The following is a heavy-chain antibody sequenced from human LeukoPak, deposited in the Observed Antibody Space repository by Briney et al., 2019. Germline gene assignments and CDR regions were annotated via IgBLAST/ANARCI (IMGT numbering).Heavy chain of an antibody. CDR1: GFTFSSYW. CDR2: INSDGSST. D-gene: IGHD3-3*01. J-gene: IGHJ3*02. CDR3: ARDRAYYYDFWSGYSRPTDAFDI. Sequence: PGGSLRLSCAASGFTFSSYWMHWVRQAPGKGLVWVSRINSDGSSTSYADSVKGRFTISRDNAKNTLYLQMNSLRAEDTAVYYCARDRAYYYDFWSGYSRPTDAFDIWGQGTMVTVSS. V-gene: IGHV3-74*01.